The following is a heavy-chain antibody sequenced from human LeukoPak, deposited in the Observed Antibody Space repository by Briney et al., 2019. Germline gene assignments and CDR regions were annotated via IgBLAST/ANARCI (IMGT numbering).Heavy chain of an antibody. J-gene: IGHJ4*02. Sequence: ASETLSLTCAVYGGSFSGYYWSWIRQPPGKGLEWIGEINHSGSTNYNPSLKSRVTMSVDTSKNQFSLKLSSVTAADTAVYYCARGTTVTFDYWGQGTLVTVSS. CDR2: INHSGST. V-gene: IGHV4-34*01. D-gene: IGHD4-17*01. CDR1: GGSFSGYY. CDR3: ARGTTVTFDY.